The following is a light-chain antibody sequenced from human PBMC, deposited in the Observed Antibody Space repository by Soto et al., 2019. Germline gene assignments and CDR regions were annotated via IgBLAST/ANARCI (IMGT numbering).Light chain of an antibody. Sequence: DIQMTQSPSSLSASVGDRVTITCRASQGISNHLAWYQQQPGKVPKLLIYVASTLQSGVPSRFSGSGSGTDFTLTIRSLQPEDVATYYCQKYNSAPWTFGQGTKVEIK. CDR1: QGISNH. CDR3: QKYNSAPWT. CDR2: VAS. V-gene: IGKV1-27*01. J-gene: IGKJ1*01.